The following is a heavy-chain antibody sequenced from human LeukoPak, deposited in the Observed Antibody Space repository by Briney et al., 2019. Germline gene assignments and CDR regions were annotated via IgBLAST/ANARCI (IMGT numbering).Heavy chain of an antibody. J-gene: IGHJ4*02. CDR3: AREAGYSGYDQDY. D-gene: IGHD5-12*01. CDR2: IFYSGST. Sequence: SETLSLTCTVSGGPISSNDYYWGWIRQSPGKGLEWIANIFYSGSTHYNPSLKSRVTISVDTSKNQFSLKLSSVTAADTAVYYCAREAGYSGYDQDYWGQGTLVTVSS. CDR1: GGPISSNDYY. V-gene: IGHV4-39*07.